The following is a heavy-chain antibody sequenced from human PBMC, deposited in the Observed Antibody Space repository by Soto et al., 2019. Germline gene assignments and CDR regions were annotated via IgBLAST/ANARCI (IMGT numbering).Heavy chain of an antibody. V-gene: IGHV4-39*01. CDR2: IYYSGST. Sequence: PSETLSLTCTVSGGSISSSGYYWGWIRQPPGKGLEWIGNIYYSGSTNYNPSLKSRVTISVDTSKNQFSLEVSSVTAADTAVYYCARRSYYGSGSIFDYWGQGTLVTVS. CDR1: GGSISSSGYY. CDR3: ARRSYYGSGSIFDY. D-gene: IGHD3-10*01. J-gene: IGHJ4*02.